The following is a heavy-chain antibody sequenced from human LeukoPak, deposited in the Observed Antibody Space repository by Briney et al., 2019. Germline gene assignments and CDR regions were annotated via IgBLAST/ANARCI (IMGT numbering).Heavy chain of an antibody. Sequence: NSSGTLSLTCAVSGGSISSSNWWSWVRQPPGKGLEWIGEIYHSGSTNYNPSLKSRVTISVDKSKNQFSLKLSSVTAADTAVYYCARAGRYSSSWYAINYWGQGTLVTVSS. CDR1: GGSISSSNW. CDR2: IYHSGST. CDR3: ARAGRYSSSWYAINY. D-gene: IGHD6-13*01. V-gene: IGHV4-4*02. J-gene: IGHJ4*02.